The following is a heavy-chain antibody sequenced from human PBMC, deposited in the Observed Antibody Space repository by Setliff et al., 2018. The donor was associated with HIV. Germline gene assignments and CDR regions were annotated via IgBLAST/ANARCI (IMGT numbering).Heavy chain of an antibody. CDR1: GYTFNGYY. J-gene: IGHJ5*02. V-gene: IGHV1-2*06. Sequence: VKVSCKASGYTFNGYYMHWVRQAPGQGLQWMGRINPNSGGTNYAQKFQGRVTMTRDTSISTAYMELSRLRSDDTAVYSCARASWTVGTAAPGSWFDPWGQGTLVTVSS. CDR2: INPNSGGT. D-gene: IGHD2-2*01. CDR3: ARASWTVGTAAPGSWFDP.